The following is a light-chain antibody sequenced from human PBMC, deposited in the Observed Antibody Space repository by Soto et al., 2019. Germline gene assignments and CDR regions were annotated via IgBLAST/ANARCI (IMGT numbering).Light chain of an antibody. CDR2: DAT. Sequence: VLTQSPANLSLSPGESAALSCSASQSVGSYLAWLQQVPGQAPGLLIYDATNRANGIPAKFRGSGSGTDFTLTISSLEPEDFALYFCLQRASWPHTFGPGTKVEIK. CDR1: QSVGSY. CDR3: LQRASWPHT. V-gene: IGKV3-11*01. J-gene: IGKJ3*01.